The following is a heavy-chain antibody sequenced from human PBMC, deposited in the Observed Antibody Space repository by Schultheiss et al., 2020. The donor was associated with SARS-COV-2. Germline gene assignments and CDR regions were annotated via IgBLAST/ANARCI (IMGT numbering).Heavy chain of an antibody. Sequence: SETLSLTCVISGGSISNYYWSWIRQPPGKGLEWIGHIYHNGNTNYNPSLKSRVAISVDTSKNQFSLKLSSVTAADTAVYYCARDQDYGRNAFDIWGQGTMVTVSS. CDR2: IYHNGNT. J-gene: IGHJ3*02. D-gene: IGHD4/OR15-4a*01. V-gene: IGHV4-59*01. CDR3: ARDQDYGRNAFDI. CDR1: GGSISNYY.